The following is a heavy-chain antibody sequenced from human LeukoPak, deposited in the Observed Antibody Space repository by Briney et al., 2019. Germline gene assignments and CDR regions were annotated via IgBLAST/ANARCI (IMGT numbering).Heavy chain of an antibody. J-gene: IGHJ3*02. CDR1: GGTFSSYA. CDR3: ARGTMIVVPSAFDI. D-gene: IGHD3-22*01. V-gene: IGHV1-69*05. Sequence: ASVKVSCKASGGTFSSYAISWVRQAPGQGLEWMGRIIPIFGTANYAQKFQGRVTITTDESTSTAYMELSSLGSEDTAVYYCARGTMIVVPSAFDIWGQGTMATVSS. CDR2: IIPIFGTA.